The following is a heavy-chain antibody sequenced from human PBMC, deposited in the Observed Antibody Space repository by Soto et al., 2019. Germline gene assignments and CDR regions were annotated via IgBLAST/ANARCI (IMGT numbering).Heavy chain of an antibody. CDR1: GGSISSSSYY. V-gene: IGHV4-39*01. D-gene: IGHD3-9*01. CDR3: ATVLRYFDWLLPKFDY. CDR2: IYYSGST. Sequence: LEIQCLPCTVSGGSISSSSYYWGWIRQKQGKGLGWIGSIYYSGSTYYNPSLKSRVTISVDTSKNQFSLKLSSVTAADTAVYYCATVLRYFDWLLPKFDYWGQGTLVTVSS. J-gene: IGHJ4*02.